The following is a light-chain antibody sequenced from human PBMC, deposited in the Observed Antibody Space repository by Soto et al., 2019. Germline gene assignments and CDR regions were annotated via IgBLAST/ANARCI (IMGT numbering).Light chain of an antibody. Sequence: DIVMTQSPSTLSVSPGERATLSCRASESISSNLACYRHKPGQAPMLLIFLTSIMATGFPARFSGSWSGTEFNLTISSLQSEDFAVYYCQQPSSWPPTFGQGTKVDIK. CDR2: LTS. J-gene: IGKJ1*01. CDR3: QQPSSWPPT. CDR1: ESISSN. V-gene: IGKV3-15*01.